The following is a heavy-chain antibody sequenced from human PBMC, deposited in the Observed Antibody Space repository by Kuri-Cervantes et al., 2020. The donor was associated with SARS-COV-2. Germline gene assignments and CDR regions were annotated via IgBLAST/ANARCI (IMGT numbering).Heavy chain of an antibody. V-gene: IGHV3-7*05. CDR2: ISQDGSDK. Sequence: GESLKISCAASGFAFTNYWMNWIRQAPGKGLEWVAKISQDGSDKSYMDSVNGRFTISRDNAKNSLFLQMNSLRAEDTAVYYCAKGLILDWGQGTGVTGYS. CDR1: GFAFTNYW. CDR3: AKGLILD. D-gene: IGHD2-15*01. J-gene: IGHJ4*02.